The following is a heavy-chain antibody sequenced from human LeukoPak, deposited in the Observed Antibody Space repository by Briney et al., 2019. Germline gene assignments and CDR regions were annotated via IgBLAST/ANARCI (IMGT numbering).Heavy chain of an antibody. CDR3: AREIAVTGTLRFVP. Sequence: SETLSLTCTVSRDSMSGYYWSWIRQPPGKGLEWIAYIHYSGSTHYSPSLKSRVTISIETSKNQFSLKLSSVTATDTAVYYCAREIAVTGTLRFVPWGQRTLVTVSS. V-gene: IGHV4-59*12. CDR1: RDSMSGYY. D-gene: IGHD6-19*01. CDR2: IHYSGST. J-gene: IGHJ5*02.